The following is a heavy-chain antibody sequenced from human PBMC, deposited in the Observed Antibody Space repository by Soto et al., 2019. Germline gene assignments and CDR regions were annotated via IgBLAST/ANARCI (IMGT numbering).Heavy chain of an antibody. D-gene: IGHD6-13*01. CDR1: GFTFSSYA. CDR3: ARDSPPAIIVAAAGDNWFDP. J-gene: IGHJ5*02. Sequence: QVQLVESGGGVVQPGRSLRLSCAASGFTFSSYAMHWVRQAPGKGLEWVAVISYDGSNKYYADSVKGRFTISRDNSKNTLYLQMNSLRAEDTAVYYCARDSPPAIIVAAAGDNWFDPWGQGTLVTVSS. V-gene: IGHV3-30-3*01. CDR2: ISYDGSNK.